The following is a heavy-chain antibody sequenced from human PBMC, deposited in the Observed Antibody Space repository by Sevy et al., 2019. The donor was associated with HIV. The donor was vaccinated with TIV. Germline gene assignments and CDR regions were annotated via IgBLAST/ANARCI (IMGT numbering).Heavy chain of an antibody. Sequence: GGSLRLSCAASGFTFSSYSVNWVRQAPGKGLEWVSSISSSSSYIYYADSVKGRFTISRDNAKNSLYLQMNSLRAEDTAVYYCARALGYYDSSGYYSDAFDIWGQGTMVTVSS. CDR3: ARALGYYDSSGYYSDAFDI. CDR1: GFTFSSYS. D-gene: IGHD3-22*01. J-gene: IGHJ3*02. CDR2: ISSSSSYI. V-gene: IGHV3-21*01.